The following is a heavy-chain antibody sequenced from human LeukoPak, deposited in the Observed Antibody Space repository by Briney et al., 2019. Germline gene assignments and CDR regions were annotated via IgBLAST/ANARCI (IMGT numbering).Heavy chain of an antibody. CDR2: IWYDGSKR. V-gene: IGHV3-33*01. J-gene: IGHJ2*01. D-gene: IGHD2-21*01. CDR1: GFTFSSYG. CDR3: ARGRGDNSDWYFDL. Sequence: GGSLRLSCAASGFTFSSYGMNWVRQPPGKGLEWVAVIWYDGSKRYYADSVKGRFTISRDDSKHTQYLQMDSLRAEDTAVYYCARGRGDNSDWYFDLWGRGTLVTVSS.